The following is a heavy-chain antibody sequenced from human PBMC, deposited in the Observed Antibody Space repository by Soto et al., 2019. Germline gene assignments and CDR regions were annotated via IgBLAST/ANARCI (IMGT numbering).Heavy chain of an antibody. CDR2: VYHTGRT. CDR3: ARDFAYFDS. J-gene: IGHJ4*02. Sequence: SETLSLTCTVSGGSFKSGSYSWSWIRQPPGKGLEWIGYVYHTGRTSYNPSLKSRVSISMDTSKNQFSLNLDSVTAVDTAVYFCARDFAYFDSWGQGTLVTVYS. D-gene: IGHD3-3*01. V-gene: IGHV4-61*01. CDR1: GGSFKSGSYS.